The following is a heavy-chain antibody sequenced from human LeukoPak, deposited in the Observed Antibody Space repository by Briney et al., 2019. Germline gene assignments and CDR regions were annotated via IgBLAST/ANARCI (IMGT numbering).Heavy chain of an antibody. D-gene: IGHD5-12*01. V-gene: IGHV3-49*04. CDR2: IRSKAYGGTT. Sequence: GGSLRLSCAASGFTFSSYGMHWVRQAPGKGLEWVGFIRSKAYGGTTEYAASVKGRFTISRDDSKSIAYLQMNSLKTEDTAVYYCTRHYSGYDGTFDYWGQGTLVTVSS. CDR1: GFTFSSYG. J-gene: IGHJ4*02. CDR3: TRHYSGYDGTFDY.